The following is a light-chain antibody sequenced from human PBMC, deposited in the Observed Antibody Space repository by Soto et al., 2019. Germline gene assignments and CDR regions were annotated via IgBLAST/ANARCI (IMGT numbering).Light chain of an antibody. CDR3: QSYDDSLSVHYV. V-gene: IGLV1-40*01. CDR2: GNT. Sequence: QSVLTQPPSVSGAPGQRVPTPGTGSSSNIGSTYDVQWYQQLPGTAPKLFIHGNTNRPSGVPDRFSGSKSGTSASLAITGLQADDEADYYCQSYDDSLSVHYVFGTGTKLTVL. J-gene: IGLJ1*01. CDR1: SSNIGSTYD.